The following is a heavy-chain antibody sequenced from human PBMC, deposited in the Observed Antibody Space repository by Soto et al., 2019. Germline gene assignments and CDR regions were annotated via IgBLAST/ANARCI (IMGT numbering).Heavy chain of an antibody. J-gene: IGHJ5*02. CDR1: GGSISSSNW. CDR3: ARDTGSGWYGGSWFDP. V-gene: IGHV4-4*02. CDR2: IYHSGRS. Sequence: QVQLQESGPGLVKPSGTLSLTCAVSGGSISSSNWWSWVRQPPGKGLEWIGEIYHSGRSNYNPSLKSRVTISVDKSKTQFSLKLSSVTAADTAVYYCARDTGSGWYGGSWFDPWGQGTLVTVSS. D-gene: IGHD6-19*01.